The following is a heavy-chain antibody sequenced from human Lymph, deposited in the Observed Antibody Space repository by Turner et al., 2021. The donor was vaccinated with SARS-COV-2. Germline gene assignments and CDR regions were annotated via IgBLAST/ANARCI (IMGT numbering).Heavy chain of an antibody. D-gene: IGHD3-10*01. CDR3: ARVVGGFGELGYYYYYGMDV. CDR1: GGTFSSYA. J-gene: IGHJ6*02. V-gene: IGHV1-69*10. CDR2: TIPILRIA. Sequence: QVQLVQSGAEVKKPGSSVKVSCKASGGTFSSYAISWVRQAPGQGLEWRGGTIPILRIATYAQKFQGRVTITADKSTSTAYMELSSLRSEDTAVFYCARVVGGFGELGYYYYYGMDVWGQGTTVTVSS.